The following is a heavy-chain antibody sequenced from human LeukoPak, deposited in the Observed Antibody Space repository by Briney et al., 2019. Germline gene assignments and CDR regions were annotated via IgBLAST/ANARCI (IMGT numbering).Heavy chain of an antibody. J-gene: IGHJ5*02. D-gene: IGHD6-13*01. CDR3: ARVAGSRQVCGGWFDP. CDR1: GGSISSGGSY. CDR2: IYYSGST. V-gene: IGHV4-31*03. Sequence: PSETLSLTCTVSGGSISSGGSYWSWIRQHPGKGLEWIGYIYYSGSTYYNPSLKSRITISVDTSKNQFSLKLTSVTAADTAVYYCARVAGSRQVCGGWFDPWGQGTLVTVSS.